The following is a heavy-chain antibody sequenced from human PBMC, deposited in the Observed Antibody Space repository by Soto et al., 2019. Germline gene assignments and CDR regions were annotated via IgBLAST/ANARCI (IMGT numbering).Heavy chain of an antibody. V-gene: IGHV3-7*03. CDR1: GCSFRSYW. CDR2: IKQDGSEK. D-gene: IGHD5-18*01. J-gene: IGHJ4*02. Sequence: GGSLRLSCAASGCSFRSYWMHWVRQAPGKGLEWVANIKQDGSEKYYVDSVKGRFTISRDNAQNSLYLQMNSLRTEDTAVYYCATGYTYGPDYWGQGTLVTVSS. CDR3: ATGYTYGPDY.